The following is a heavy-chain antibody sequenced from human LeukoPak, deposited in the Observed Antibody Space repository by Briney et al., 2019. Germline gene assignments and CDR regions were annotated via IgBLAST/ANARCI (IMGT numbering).Heavy chain of an antibody. V-gene: IGHV3-48*01. CDR2: ISSGGTTI. CDR1: GFTFSSYA. J-gene: IGHJ4*02. Sequence: GGSLRLSCAASGFTFSSYAMNWVRQAPGKGLEWISYISSGGTTIYYADSVKGRFTISRDKAKNSLYLQMNSLRVDDTAVYYCARGQWLANFDYWGQGTLVTVSS. CDR3: ARGQWLANFDY. D-gene: IGHD6-19*01.